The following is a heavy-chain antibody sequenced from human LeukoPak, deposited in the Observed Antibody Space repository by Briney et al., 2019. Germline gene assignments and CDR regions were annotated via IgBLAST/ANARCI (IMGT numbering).Heavy chain of an antibody. J-gene: IGHJ4*02. V-gene: IGHV1-69*04. CDR1: GGTFSSYA. D-gene: IGHD6-19*01. CDR3: ARVGYSSGWYPEIDY. CDR2: IIPILGIA. Sequence: GASVKVSCKASGGTFSSYAISWVRQAPGQGLEWMGRIIPILGIANYAQKFQGRVTITADKSTSTAYMELSSLRPEDTAVYYCARVGYSSGWYPEIDYWGQGTLVTVSS.